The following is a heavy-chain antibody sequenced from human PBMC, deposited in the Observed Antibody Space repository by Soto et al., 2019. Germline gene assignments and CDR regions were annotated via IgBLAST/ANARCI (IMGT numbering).Heavy chain of an antibody. V-gene: IGHV3-15*01. Sequence: GGSLRLSCAASGFTFSNAWMSWVRQAPGKGLEWVGRIKSKTDGGTTDYAAPVKGRFTISRDDSKNTLYLQMNSLKTEDTAVYYCTTYCTNGVCPYYYYGMDVWGQGTTVTVSS. CDR3: TTYCTNGVCPYYYYGMDV. CDR2: IKSKTDGGTT. D-gene: IGHD2-8*01. CDR1: GFTFSNAW. J-gene: IGHJ6*02.